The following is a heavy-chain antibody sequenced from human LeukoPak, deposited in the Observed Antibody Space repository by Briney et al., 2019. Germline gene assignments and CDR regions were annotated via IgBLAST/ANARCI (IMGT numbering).Heavy chain of an antibody. V-gene: IGHV3-23*01. J-gene: IGHJ4*02. CDR1: GFTSSSYA. Sequence: GGSLRLSCAASGFTSSSYAMSWVRQAPGKGLEWVSTISASGGRTYYADSVKGRFTISRDNSKNTLYLQMNSLRAEDTAVYYCAKLRTIHYFDYWGQGTLVTVSS. D-gene: IGHD2-21*01. CDR3: AKLRTIHYFDY. CDR2: ISASGGRT.